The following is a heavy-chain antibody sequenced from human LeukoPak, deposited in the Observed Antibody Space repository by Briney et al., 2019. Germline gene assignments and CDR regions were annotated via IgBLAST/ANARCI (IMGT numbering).Heavy chain of an antibody. CDR2: IYYSGST. CDR1: GGSISSYY. Sequence: PSETLSLTCTVSGGSISSYYWSWIRQPPGKGLEWIGYIYYSGSTNYNPSLKSRVTISVDTSKNQFSLKLSSVTAADTAVYYCARGAGYSSSSPPIDYWGQGTLVTVSS. CDR3: ARGAGYSSSSPPIDY. D-gene: IGHD6-13*01. V-gene: IGHV4-59*01. J-gene: IGHJ4*02.